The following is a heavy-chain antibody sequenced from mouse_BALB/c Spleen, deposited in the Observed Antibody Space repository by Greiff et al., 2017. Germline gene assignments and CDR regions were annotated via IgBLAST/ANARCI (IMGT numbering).Heavy chain of an antibody. CDR3: AREGYYNSSPWFAY. D-gene: IGHD1-1*01. J-gene: IGHJ3*01. CDR1: GFSLTGYG. Sequence: QVQLKESGPGLVAPSQSLSITCTVSGFSLTGYGVNWVRQPPGKGLEWLGMIWGDGSTDYNSALKSRLSISKDNSKSQVFLKMNSLQTDDTARYHCAREGYYNSSPWFAYWGQGTLVTVSA. V-gene: IGHV2-6-7*01. CDR2: IWGDGST.